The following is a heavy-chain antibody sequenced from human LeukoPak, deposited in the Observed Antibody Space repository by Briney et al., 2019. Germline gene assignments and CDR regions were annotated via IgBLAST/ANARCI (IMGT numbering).Heavy chain of an antibody. CDR2: IYGGGKT. CDR3: ARDKGTSYLSSFDY. J-gene: IGHJ4*02. D-gene: IGHD6-6*01. Sequence: PGGSLRLSCAASESIVSSNYMSWVRQAPGKGLEWVSVIYGGGKTYYADSVKGRFTISRDNSKNTLDLQMNSLRAADTAVYYCARDKGTSYLSSFDYWGQGTLVTVSS. CDR1: ESIVSSNY. V-gene: IGHV3-66*02.